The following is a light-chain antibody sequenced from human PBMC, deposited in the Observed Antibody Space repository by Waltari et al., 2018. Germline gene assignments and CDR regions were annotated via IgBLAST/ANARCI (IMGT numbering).Light chain of an antibody. Sequence: DIQMTQSPSTLSASVGDRVTITCRASQNLNSWLAWYQQKPGKAPKFLIYKAASLESGVTSRLSCSGSGTGCTLTISSLQPDDFGTYYCQQYNSYPRTFGQGTKGEIK. CDR3: QQYNSYPRT. CDR2: KAA. CDR1: QNLNSW. J-gene: IGKJ1*01. V-gene: IGKV1-5*03.